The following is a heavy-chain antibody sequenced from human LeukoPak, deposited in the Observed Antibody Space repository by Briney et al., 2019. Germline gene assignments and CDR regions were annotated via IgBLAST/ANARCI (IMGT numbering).Heavy chain of an antibody. CDR2: INHSGYT. J-gene: IGHJ4*02. CDR1: GGSFTDYY. CDR3: ARGQYTGYPTH. D-gene: IGHD5-12*01. V-gene: IGHV4-34*01. Sequence: TSETLSLTCAVYGGSFTDYYWSWIRRPPGKGLEWIGEINHSGYTNYNPSLKSRVNVSVDTSKNQFSLKLSSVTAADTAVYYCARGQYTGYPTHWGQGTLVTASS.